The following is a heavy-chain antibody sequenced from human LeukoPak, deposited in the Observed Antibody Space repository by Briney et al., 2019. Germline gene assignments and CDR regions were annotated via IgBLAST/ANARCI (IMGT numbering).Heavy chain of an antibody. CDR3: AKLDIVVVPAAIRPPGIDPGPFDY. CDR1: GFTFSSYD. V-gene: IGHV3-23*01. CDR2: ISGSGGNT. Sequence: GGSLRLSCAASGFTFSSYDMSWVRQAPGKGLEWVSLISGSGGNTYYADSVKGRFTISRDNSKNTLYLQMNSLRAEDTAVYYCAKLDIVVVPAAIRPPGIDPGPFDYWGQGTLVTVSS. D-gene: IGHD2-2*02. J-gene: IGHJ4*02.